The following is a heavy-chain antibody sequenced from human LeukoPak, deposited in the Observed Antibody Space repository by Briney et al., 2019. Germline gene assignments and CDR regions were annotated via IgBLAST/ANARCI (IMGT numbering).Heavy chain of an antibody. Sequence: GRSLRPSCPASGFTFSSYGTNCVRHAPGKGLEWDSYISSSGSTIYYADSVKGRFTISRDNAKNSLYLQMNSLRAEDTAVYYCAKDRPRYCSGGSCYTRFDPWGQGTLVTVSS. V-gene: IGHV3-48*03. J-gene: IGHJ5*02. CDR3: AKDRPRYCSGGSCYTRFDP. CDR2: ISSSGSTI. D-gene: IGHD2-15*01. CDR1: GFTFSSYG.